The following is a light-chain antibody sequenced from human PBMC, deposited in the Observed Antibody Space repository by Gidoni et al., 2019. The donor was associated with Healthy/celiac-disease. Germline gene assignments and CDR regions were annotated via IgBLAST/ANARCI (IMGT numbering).Light chain of an antibody. V-gene: IGKV1-39*01. Sequence: DIQTTQSPSSLSASVGDRVTITCRASQSISSYLNWYQQKPGKAPKLLIYAASSLQSGVPSRFSGSGSGKDFTLTISSLQPEDFATYYCQQSYSTPLFGGGTKVEIK. CDR2: AAS. CDR3: QQSYSTPL. CDR1: QSISSY. J-gene: IGKJ4*01.